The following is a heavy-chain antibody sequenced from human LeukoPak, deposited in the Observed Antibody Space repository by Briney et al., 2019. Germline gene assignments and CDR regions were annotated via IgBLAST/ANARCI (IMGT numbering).Heavy chain of an antibody. D-gene: IGHD3-22*01. CDR2: ILYSGST. Sequence: PSETLSLTCTVSGGSISSSRHYWGRIRQPPGKGLEWIGNILYSGSTNYNPSLRSRVTISVDTSKNQFSLKLSSVTAADTAEYYCVRRVAGSGYRDYWGQGTLVTVSS. J-gene: IGHJ4*02. CDR3: VRRVAGSGYRDY. V-gene: IGHV4-39*01. CDR1: GGSISSSRHY.